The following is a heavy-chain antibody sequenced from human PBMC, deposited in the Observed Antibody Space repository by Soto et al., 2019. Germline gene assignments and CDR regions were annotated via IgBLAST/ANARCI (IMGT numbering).Heavy chain of an antibody. CDR1: GGTFSSYA. D-gene: IGHD3-22*01. V-gene: IGHV1-69*01. Sequence: QVQLVQSEAEVKKPGSSVKVSCKASGGTFSSYAISWVRQAPGQGLEWMGGIIPIFGTANYAQKFQGRVTITAHESTSTAYMQLSSLRSEDTAVYYCAREEGSGSHIGYWGQGTLDTVSS. J-gene: IGHJ4*02. CDR3: AREEGSGSHIGY. CDR2: IIPIFGTA.